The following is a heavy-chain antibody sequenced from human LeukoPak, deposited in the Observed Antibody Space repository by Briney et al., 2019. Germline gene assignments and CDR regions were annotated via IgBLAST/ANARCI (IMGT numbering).Heavy chain of an antibody. D-gene: IGHD5-18*01. V-gene: IGHV6-1*01. CDR3: ARHAMARPYWYFDL. Sequence: QTLSLTCAISGDSVSSNSAAWNWIRQSPPRGLEWLGRTYYRSKWYNDYAASVKSRITINPDTSKNQFSLQLNSVTPEDTAAYYCARHAMARPYWYFDLWGRGTLVTVSS. CDR1: GDSVSSNSAA. J-gene: IGHJ2*01. CDR2: TYYRSKWYN.